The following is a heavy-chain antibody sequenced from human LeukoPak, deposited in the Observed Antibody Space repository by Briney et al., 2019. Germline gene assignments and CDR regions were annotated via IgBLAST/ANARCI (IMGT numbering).Heavy chain of an antibody. V-gene: IGHV4-59*01. D-gene: IGHD3-3*01. J-gene: IGHJ5*02. CDR3: ARVVSDDFWSGYYPTNWFDP. CDR2: IYYSGST. CDR1: GGSISSYY. Sequence: SSETLSLTCTVSGGSISSYYWSWIRQPPGKGLEWIGYIYYSGSTNYNPSLKSRVTISVDTSKNQFSLKLSSVTAADTAVYYCARVVSDDFWSGYYPTNWFDPWGQGTLVTVSS.